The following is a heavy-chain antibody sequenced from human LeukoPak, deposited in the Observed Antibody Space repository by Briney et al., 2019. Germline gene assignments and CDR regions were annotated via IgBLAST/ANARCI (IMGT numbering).Heavy chain of an antibody. CDR2: INSDGSST. Sequence: GGSLRLSCAASGFTFSSYWMHWVRQAPGKGLVWVSRINSDGSSTSYADSVKGRFTISRDNAKNTLYLQMNSLRAEDTAVYYCARAYGSGRNYYHYGMDVWGQGTTVTVSS. V-gene: IGHV3-74*01. J-gene: IGHJ6*02. CDR3: ARAYGSGRNYYHYGMDV. CDR1: GFTFSSYW. D-gene: IGHD3-10*01.